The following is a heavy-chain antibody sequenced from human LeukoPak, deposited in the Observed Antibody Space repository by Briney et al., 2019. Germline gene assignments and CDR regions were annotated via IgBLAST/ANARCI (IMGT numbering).Heavy chain of an antibody. CDR1: GGSISSYY. D-gene: IGHD3-22*01. J-gene: IGHJ3*01. Sequence: SETLSLTCSVSGGSISSYYWSWIRQPPGKGLECIGYIYYRGTTNYNPSLKSRATISLGTSNSQFSLKLSSVTAADTAVYYCTRFDTVGYYYGFDLWGQGTMVTVSS. CDR2: IYYRGTT. CDR3: TRFDTVGYYYGFDL. V-gene: IGHV4-59*01.